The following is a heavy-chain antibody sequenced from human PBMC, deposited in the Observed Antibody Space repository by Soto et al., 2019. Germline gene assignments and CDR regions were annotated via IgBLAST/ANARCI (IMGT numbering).Heavy chain of an antibody. J-gene: IGHJ4*02. CDR3: ARAPVGGTYYFDY. CDR1: GFTFGDYG. V-gene: IGHV3-49*03. D-gene: IGHD1-26*01. Sequence: GGSLRLSCTPSGFTFGDYGMSWLRQAPGKGLEWVGFIRSKAYRGTTEYAASVKGRFTISRDDSKSIAYLQMNSLKTEDTAVYYCARAPVGGTYYFDYWGQGTLVTVSS. CDR2: IRSKAYRGTT.